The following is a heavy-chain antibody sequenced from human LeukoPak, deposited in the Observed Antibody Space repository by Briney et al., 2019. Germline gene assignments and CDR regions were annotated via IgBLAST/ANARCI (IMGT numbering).Heavy chain of an antibody. CDR3: ARGPTTGDGTFHSPTA. Sequence: PSETLSLTCAVSGGSFSGHYWSWIRQSPGKGLEWIGEITERGSTNYNPSLKSRVTISRDTSKNHFSLKVSSVTAADTAVYYCARGPTTGDGTFHSPTAWGQGTWATVSS. J-gene: IGHJ5*02. CDR1: GGSFSGHY. V-gene: IGHV4-34*01. CDR2: ITERGST. D-gene: IGHD5-24*01.